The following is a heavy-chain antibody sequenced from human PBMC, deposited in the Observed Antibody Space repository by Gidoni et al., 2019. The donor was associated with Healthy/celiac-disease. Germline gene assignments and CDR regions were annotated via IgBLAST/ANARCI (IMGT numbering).Heavy chain of an antibody. D-gene: IGHD4-4*01. CDR2: ISSSSSTI. CDR1: GFTFSSYS. V-gene: IGHV3-48*01. Sequence: EVQLVESGGGLVQPGGSLRLSCAASGFTFSSYSMNWVRQAPGKGLEWVSYISSSSSTIYYADSVKGRFTISRDNAKNSLYLQMNSLRAEDTAVYYCAREDYIVDYWGQGTLVTVSS. J-gene: IGHJ4*02. CDR3: AREDYIVDY.